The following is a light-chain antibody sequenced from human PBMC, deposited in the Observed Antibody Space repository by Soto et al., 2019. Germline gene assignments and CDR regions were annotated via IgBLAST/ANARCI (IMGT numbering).Light chain of an antibody. Sequence: EIVLRQSPGTLSLSPGERATLPCRASQSVSSSYLAWYQQKPGQAPRLLIYGASTRATGVPDRFSGSGSGTDFTLTITRLEPEDFAVYYCQQYGGSPPTFGQGTKV. CDR3: QQYGGSPPT. J-gene: IGKJ1*01. V-gene: IGKV3-20*01. CDR2: GAS. CDR1: QSVSSSY.